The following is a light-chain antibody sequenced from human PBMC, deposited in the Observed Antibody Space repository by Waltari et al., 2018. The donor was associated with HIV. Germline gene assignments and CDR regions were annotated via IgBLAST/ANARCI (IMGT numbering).Light chain of an antibody. CDR1: DSNIGSNS. Sequence: QSVVTQPPSASGTPGQRGTISCSGSDSNIGSNSVYWYQDLPGTAPKLLIYKNNQRSSGVPDRFSGSKSDTSASLAISGLRSEDEADYYCASWDDNLNSWVFGGGTKLTVL. CDR3: ASWDDNLNSWV. V-gene: IGLV1-47*01. CDR2: KNN. J-gene: IGLJ3*02.